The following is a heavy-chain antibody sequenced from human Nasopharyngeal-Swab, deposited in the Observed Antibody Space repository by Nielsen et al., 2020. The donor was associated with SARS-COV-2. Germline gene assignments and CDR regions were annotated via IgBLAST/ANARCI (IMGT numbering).Heavy chain of an antibody. J-gene: IGHJ4*02. D-gene: IGHD3-22*01. V-gene: IGHV6-1*01. Sequence: TLSLTCAISGDSVSSNSAAWNWIRQSPSRGLEWLGRTYYRSKWYNDYAVSVKSRITINPDTSKNQFSLQLNSVTPEDTAVYYCARGINYYDSSGRSGGFDYWGQGTLVTVSS. CDR2: TYYRSKWYN. CDR1: GDSVSSNSAA. CDR3: ARGINYYDSSGRSGGFDY.